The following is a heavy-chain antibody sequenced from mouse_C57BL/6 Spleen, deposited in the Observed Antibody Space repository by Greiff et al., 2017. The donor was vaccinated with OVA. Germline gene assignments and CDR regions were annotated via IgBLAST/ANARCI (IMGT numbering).Heavy chain of an antibody. CDR1: GYTFTDYE. CDR2: IYPETGGT. Sequence: QVQLQQSGAELVRPGASVTLSCKASGYTFTDYEMHWVKQTPVQGLEWIGAIYPETGGTDYNQKFTGKAILTADKSSSTAYMKLRSLTSEDSAVYYCSRVSWFAYWGQGTLVTVSA. J-gene: IGHJ3*01. CDR3: SRVSWFAY. V-gene: IGHV1-15*01.